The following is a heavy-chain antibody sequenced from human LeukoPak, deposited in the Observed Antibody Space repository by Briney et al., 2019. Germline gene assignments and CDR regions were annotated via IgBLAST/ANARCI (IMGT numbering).Heavy chain of an antibody. Sequence: ASVKVSCKASGGTFSSYAISWVRQAPGQGLEWMGRIIPIFGTANYAQKLQGRVTITTDESTSTAYMELSSLRSEDTAVYYCARYNSNDRSGYPDWGREPLVTVSS. CDR2: IIPIFGTA. CDR3: ARYNSNDRSGYPD. J-gene: IGHJ4*02. CDR1: GGTFSSYA. D-gene: IGHD3-22*01. V-gene: IGHV1-69*05.